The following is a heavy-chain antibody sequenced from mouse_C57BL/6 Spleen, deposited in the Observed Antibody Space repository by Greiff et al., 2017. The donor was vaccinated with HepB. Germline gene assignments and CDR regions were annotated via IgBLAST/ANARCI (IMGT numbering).Heavy chain of an antibody. CDR3: ARETAQATFYAMDY. CDR1: GFSLTSYG. J-gene: IGHJ4*01. Sequence: VQLQESGPGLVAPSQSLSITCTVSGFSLTSYGVHWVRQPPGKGLEWLVVIWSDGSTTYNSALKSRLSISKDNSKIQVFLKMTSLQTDDTAMYYCARETAQATFYAMDYWGQGTSVTVSS. D-gene: IGHD3-2*02. V-gene: IGHV2-6*03. CDR2: IWSDGST.